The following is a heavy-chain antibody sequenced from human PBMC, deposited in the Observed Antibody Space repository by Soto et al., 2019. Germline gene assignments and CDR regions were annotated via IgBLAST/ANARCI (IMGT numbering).Heavy chain of an antibody. V-gene: IGHV4-59*01. Sequence: SETLSLTCTVPGGSISSYYWSWIRQPPGKGLEWIGYIYYSGSTNYNPSLKSRVTISVDTSKNQFSLKLSSVTAADTAVYYCARGSIVGASVYYYYYGMDVWGQGTTVTVSS. CDR1: GGSISSYY. J-gene: IGHJ6*02. CDR3: ARGSIVGASVYYYYYGMDV. D-gene: IGHD1-26*01. CDR2: IYYSGST.